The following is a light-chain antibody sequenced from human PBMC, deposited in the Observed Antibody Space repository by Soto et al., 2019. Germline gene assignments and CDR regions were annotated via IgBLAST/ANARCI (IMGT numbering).Light chain of an antibody. CDR2: AAS. Sequence: ESVLTQSPGTLSVSPGERATLSCRASQSVTNDYLAWYQHRLGQAPRLLIYAASSRATGIPDRFSGSGSGTDFTLTITRLEPEDFAVYYCQQYGSSSWTFGQGTKV. CDR1: QSVTNDY. J-gene: IGKJ1*01. V-gene: IGKV3-20*01. CDR3: QQYGSSSWT.